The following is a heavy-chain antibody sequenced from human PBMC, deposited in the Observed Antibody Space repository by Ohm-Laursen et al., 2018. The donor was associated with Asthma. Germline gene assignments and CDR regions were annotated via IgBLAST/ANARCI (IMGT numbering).Heavy chain of an antibody. CDR3: AREGNEWELSGVDF. CDR1: GGSFSGYY. J-gene: IGHJ4*02. D-gene: IGHD3-16*02. V-gene: IGHV4-34*01. CDR2: INHSGST. Sequence: GTLSLTCAVYGGSFSGYYWSWIRQPPGKGLEWIGEINHSGSTNYNPSLKSRVTISVDTSKNQFSLKLSSVTAADTAVYYCAREGNEWELSGVDFWGQGTLVTVSS.